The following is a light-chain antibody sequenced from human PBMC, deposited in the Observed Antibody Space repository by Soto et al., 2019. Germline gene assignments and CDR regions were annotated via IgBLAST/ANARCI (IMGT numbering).Light chain of an antibody. J-gene: IGKJ1*01. CDR2: GAS. CDR1: QSVSSN. V-gene: IGKV3-15*01. Sequence: EIVMTQSPATLSVSPGERATLSCRASQSVSSNLAWYQQKPGQAPRLLIYGASTRATGIPARFSGSGSGTEFTLTISSLQSGDFAVYYCQQHNNWPPWTFGQGTRVEIK. CDR3: QQHNNWPPWT.